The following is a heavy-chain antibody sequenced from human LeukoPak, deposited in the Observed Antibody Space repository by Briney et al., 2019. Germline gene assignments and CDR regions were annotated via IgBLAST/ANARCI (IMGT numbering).Heavy chain of an antibody. CDR2: IWYDGSNK. CDR1: GFTFSSYG. Sequence: GSLRLSCAASGFTFSSYGMHWVRQAPGKGLEWVAVIWYDGSNKYYADSVKGRFTISRDNSKNTLYLQMNSLRAEDTAVYYCAKQYYYDIGDDYWGQGTLVTVSS. D-gene: IGHD3-22*01. V-gene: IGHV3-30*02. CDR3: AKQYYYDIGDDY. J-gene: IGHJ4*02.